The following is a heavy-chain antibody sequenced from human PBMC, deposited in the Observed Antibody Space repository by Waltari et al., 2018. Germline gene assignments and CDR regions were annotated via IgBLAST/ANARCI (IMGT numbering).Heavy chain of an antibody. Sequence: QVQLVQSGAEVKKPGSSVKVSCKASGFTFSSYAMHWVRQAPGKGLEWVAVISYDGSNKYYADSVKGRFTISRDNSKNTLYLQMNSLRAEDTAVYYCARAGPFEYYYYGMDVWGQGTTVTVSS. D-gene: IGHD3-10*01. CDR2: ISYDGSNK. CDR3: ARAGPFEYYYYGMDV. V-gene: IGHV3-30-3*01. CDR1: GFTFSSYA. J-gene: IGHJ6*02.